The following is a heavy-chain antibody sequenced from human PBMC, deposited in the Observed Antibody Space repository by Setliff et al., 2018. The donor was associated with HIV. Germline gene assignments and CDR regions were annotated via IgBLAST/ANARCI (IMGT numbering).Heavy chain of an antibody. D-gene: IGHD1-7*01. V-gene: IGHV1-18*01. Sequence: ASVKVSCKASGYTFTSYGISWVRQATGQGLEWMGWISAYNGNTNYAQKFRGRVTMTRDTSTSTAYMELRSLKSDDTAVFYCARVWAWNYDLGYWGQGTQVTVSS. CDR1: GYTFTSYG. J-gene: IGHJ4*02. CDR2: ISAYNGNT. CDR3: ARVWAWNYDLGY.